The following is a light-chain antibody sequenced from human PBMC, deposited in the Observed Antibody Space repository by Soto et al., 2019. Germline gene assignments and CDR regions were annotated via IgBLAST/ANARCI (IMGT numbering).Light chain of an antibody. V-gene: IGLV1-40*01. CDR2: GDN. CDR3: QSYDSSLSAWV. CDR1: SSNIGAGYD. J-gene: IGLJ3*02. Sequence: QPVLTQPPSVSGAPGQRVTISCTGSSSNIGAGYDVHWYQQLPGTAPKLLIYGDNNRPSGVPDRFSGSKSGTSASLAITGLQAEDEADYYCQSYDSSLSAWVFGGGTTLTVL.